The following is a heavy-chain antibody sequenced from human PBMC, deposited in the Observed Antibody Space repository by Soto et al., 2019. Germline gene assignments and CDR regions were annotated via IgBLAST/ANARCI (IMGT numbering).Heavy chain of an antibody. CDR2: VHPSGST. CDR1: SASLGDHY. D-gene: IGHD5-12*01. V-gene: IGHV4-34*01. Sequence: SETLSLTCAVFSASLGDHYWAWIRQSPDKGLEWIGEVHPSGSTDYNPSLKSRLTLSLDTSKNQFSLKLSSVTAADTAVYYCASTSGYYHYWGQGTLVTVSS. J-gene: IGHJ4*02. CDR3: ASTSGYYHY.